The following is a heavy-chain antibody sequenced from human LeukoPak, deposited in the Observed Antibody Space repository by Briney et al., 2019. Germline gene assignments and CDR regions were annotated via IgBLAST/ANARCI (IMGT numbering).Heavy chain of an antibody. D-gene: IGHD6-13*01. J-gene: IGHJ4*02. V-gene: IGHV3-21*01. CDR1: GFTFSSYS. CDR3: ARWGRAAAAGYFDY. Sequence: GGSLRLSCAASGFTFSSYSMNWVRQAPGKGLEWVSSISSSSSYIYYADSVKGRFTISRDNAKNSLYLQMNSLRAEDTAVYYCARWGRAAAAGYFDYWGQGTLVTVSS. CDR2: ISSSSSYI.